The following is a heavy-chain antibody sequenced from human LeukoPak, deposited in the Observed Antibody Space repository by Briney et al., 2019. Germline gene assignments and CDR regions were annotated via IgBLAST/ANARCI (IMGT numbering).Heavy chain of an antibody. D-gene: IGHD2-2*01. CDR3: SKDLPLTRAWALKY. Sequence: GRSLRLSCTASGFTFGDYAMSWVRQAPGKGLEWVGFIRSKAYGGTTEYAASVKGGFTISRDDSKSIAYLQMNSLRTDDTAVYYCSKDLPLTRAWALKYWGQGALVTVSS. V-gene: IGHV3-49*04. J-gene: IGHJ4*02. CDR2: IRSKAYGGTT. CDR1: GFTFGDYA.